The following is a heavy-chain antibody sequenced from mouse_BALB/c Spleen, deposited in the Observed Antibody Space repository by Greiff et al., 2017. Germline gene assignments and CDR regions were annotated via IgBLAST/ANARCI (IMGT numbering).Heavy chain of an antibody. CDR3: AREGYYRRFAY. J-gene: IGHJ3*01. Sequence: QVQLQQSGPGLVAPSQSLSITCTVSGFSLTGYGVNWVRQPPGKGLEWLGMIWGDGSTDYNSALKSRLSISKDNSKSQVFLKMNSLQTDDTARYYCAREGYYRRFAYWGQGTLVTVSA. D-gene: IGHD2-14*01. CDR2: IWGDGST. V-gene: IGHV2-6-7*01. CDR1: GFSLTGYG.